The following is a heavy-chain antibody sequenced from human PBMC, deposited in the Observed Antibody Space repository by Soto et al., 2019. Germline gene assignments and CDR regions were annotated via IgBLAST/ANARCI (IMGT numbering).Heavy chain of an antibody. D-gene: IGHD4-17*01. CDR2: ISYDGSNK. J-gene: IGHJ4*02. CDR3: AKDRLEYYFDY. V-gene: IGHV3-30*18. Sequence: PGGSLRLSCAASGFTLSSYGMHWVRQAPGKGLEWVAVISYDGSNKYYADSVKGRFTISRDNSKNTLYLQMNSLRAEDTAVYYCAKDRLEYYFDYWGQGTLVTVSS. CDR1: GFTLSSYG.